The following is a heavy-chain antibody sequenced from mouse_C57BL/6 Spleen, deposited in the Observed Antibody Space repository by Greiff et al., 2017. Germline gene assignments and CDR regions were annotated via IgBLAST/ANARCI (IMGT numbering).Heavy chain of an antibody. CDR2: IDPSDSYT. D-gene: IGHD2-3*01. CDR3: LIYDGYPG. J-gene: IGHJ2*01. Sequence: QVQLQQPGAELVRPGTSVKLSCKASGYTFTSYWMHWVKQRPGQGLEWLGVIDPSDSYTNYNQKFKGKATLTVDTSSSTAYMQLSSLTSEDSAVYYCLIYDGYPGWGQGTTLTVSS. CDR1: GYTFTSYW. V-gene: IGHV1-59*01.